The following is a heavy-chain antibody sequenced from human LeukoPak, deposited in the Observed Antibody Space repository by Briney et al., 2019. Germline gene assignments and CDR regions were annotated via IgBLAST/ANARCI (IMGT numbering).Heavy chain of an antibody. CDR1: GFTFSSYC. V-gene: IGHV3-30*02. CDR2: VRFDGNKN. J-gene: IGHJ1*01. CDR3: AKEFSPFDSSGYYGFFQH. Sequence: GGSLRLSCVVSGFTFSSYCLHWVRQAPGKGLEWVAFVRFDGNKNSYADSVRGRFIISRDNSKNTLHLAMNSLRTEDTAVYYCAKEFSPFDSSGYYGFFQHWGQGTLVTVSS. D-gene: IGHD3-22*01.